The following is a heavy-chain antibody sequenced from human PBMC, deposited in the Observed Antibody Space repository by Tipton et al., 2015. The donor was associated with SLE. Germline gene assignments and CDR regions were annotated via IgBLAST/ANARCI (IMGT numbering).Heavy chain of an antibody. D-gene: IGHD2-21*01. J-gene: IGHJ4*02. CDR1: GGSISGSNYY. Sequence: LRLSCTVSGGSISGSNYYWDWIRQTPGKGLEWVGETNDSGNTYYNPSLKSRVTVSVDTSKNQFYLRLSSVTAADTAVYYCARRRFQSASDYWGQGTLVSVSS. V-gene: IGHV4-39*07. CDR2: TNDSGNT. CDR3: ARRRFQSASDY.